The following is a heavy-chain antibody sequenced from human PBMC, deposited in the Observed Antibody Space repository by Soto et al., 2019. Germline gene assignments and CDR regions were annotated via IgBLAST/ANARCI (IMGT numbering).Heavy chain of an antibody. D-gene: IGHD5-12*01. CDR2: IKQDGSEK. CDR1: GFTFSSYW. V-gene: IGHV3-7*01. Sequence: GGSLRLSCAASGFTFSSYWMSWVRQAPGKGLEWVANIKQDGSEKYYVDSVKGRFTISRDNAKNSLYLQMNSLRAEDTAVYYCARVRYSGYDNYYYYYMDVWGKGTTVTVSS. J-gene: IGHJ6*03. CDR3: ARVRYSGYDNYYYYYMDV.